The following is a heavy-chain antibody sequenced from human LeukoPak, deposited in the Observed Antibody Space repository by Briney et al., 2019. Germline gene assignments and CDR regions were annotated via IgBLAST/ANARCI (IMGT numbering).Heavy chain of an antibody. CDR2: IDPSDSYT. CDR1: GYSFTSYW. Sequence: GESLKISCKGSGYSFTSYWISWVRQMPGKGLEWLGRIDPSDSYTNYSPSFQGHVTISADKSISTAYLQWSSLKASDTAMYYCARRGYGDYTNGFDYWGQGTLVTVSS. CDR3: ARRGYGDYTNGFDY. D-gene: IGHD4-17*01. J-gene: IGHJ4*02. V-gene: IGHV5-10-1*01.